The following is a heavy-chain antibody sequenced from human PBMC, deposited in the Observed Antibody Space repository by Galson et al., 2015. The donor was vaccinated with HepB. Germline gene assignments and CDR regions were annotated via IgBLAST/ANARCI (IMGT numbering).Heavy chain of an antibody. D-gene: IGHD3-16*01. CDR1: GFTFSRYS. J-gene: IGHJ4*02. CDR3: AKSYHITWRTFDC. V-gene: IGHV3-48*02. CDR2: ISTGDNTV. Sequence: SLRLSCAASGFTFSRYSMNWVRQAPGKGLEWISYISTGDNTVYYADSVKGRFTVSRDNAENSLFLQMNSLRDEDTAVYYCAKSYHITWRTFDCWGQGTLVTVSS.